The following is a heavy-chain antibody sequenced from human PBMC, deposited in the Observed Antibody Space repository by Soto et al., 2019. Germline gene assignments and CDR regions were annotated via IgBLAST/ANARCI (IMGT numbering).Heavy chain of an antibody. CDR2: ISAYNGNT. Sequence: ASVKVSCKASGYTFTSYGISWVRQAPGQGLEWMGWISAYNGNTNYAQKLQGRVTMTADTSTSTAYMELRSLRSDDTAVYYCARRVYDSSGYFFLYFDYWGQGTLVTVSS. J-gene: IGHJ4*02. V-gene: IGHV1-18*01. CDR3: ARRVYDSSGYFFLYFDY. CDR1: GYTFTSYG. D-gene: IGHD3-22*01.